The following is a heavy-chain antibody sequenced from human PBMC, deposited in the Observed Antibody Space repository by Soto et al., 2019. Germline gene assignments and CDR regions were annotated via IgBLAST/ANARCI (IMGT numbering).Heavy chain of an antibody. V-gene: IGHV3-23*01. J-gene: IGHJ4*02. Sequence: TGGSLRLSCAASGFTFSSYAMSWVRQAPGKGLEWVSAISGSGGSTYYADSVKGRFTISRDNSKNTLYLQMNSLRAEDTAVYYCAKPGGVVVVAATIDYWGQGTLVTVSS. CDR2: ISGSGGST. CDR3: AKPGGVVVVAATIDY. CDR1: GFTFSSYA. D-gene: IGHD2-15*01.